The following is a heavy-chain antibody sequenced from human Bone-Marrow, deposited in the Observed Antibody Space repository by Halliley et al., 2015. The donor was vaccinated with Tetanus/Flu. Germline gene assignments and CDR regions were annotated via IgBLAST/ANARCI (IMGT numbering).Heavy chain of an antibody. J-gene: IGHJ4*02. D-gene: IGHD3-16*01. CDR3: ASASWGDYYFDY. CDR2: IYTSGYT. V-gene: IGHV4-31*02. Sequence: LEWVGYIYTSGYTDYNLSLKSRLTTSVDTSKNQFSRKLSSVTAADTAVYYCASASWGDYYFDYWGQGTLVTVSS.